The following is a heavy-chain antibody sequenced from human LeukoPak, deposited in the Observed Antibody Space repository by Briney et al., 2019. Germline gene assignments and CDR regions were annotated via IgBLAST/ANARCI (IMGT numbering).Heavy chain of an antibody. J-gene: IGHJ4*02. CDR1: GFTVSSNH. D-gene: IGHD3-10*01. CDR2: IYSGGTT. CDR3: ARHGDHDSIDY. Sequence: HSGGSLRLSCAASGFTVSSNHMSWVRQAPGKGLEWVSLIYSGGTTYYADSVKGRFTISRDNSKNTLYLQMNSLRAEDTAVYYCARHGDHDSIDYWGQGTLVTVSS. V-gene: IGHV3-53*01.